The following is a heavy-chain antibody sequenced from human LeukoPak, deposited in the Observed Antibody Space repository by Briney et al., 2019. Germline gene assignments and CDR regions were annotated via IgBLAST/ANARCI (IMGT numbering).Heavy chain of an antibody. CDR2: ISYDGSNK. CDR1: GFTFSSYA. J-gene: IGHJ4*02. Sequence: GGSLRLSCAASGFTFSSYAMHWVRQAPGKGLEWVAVISYDGSNKYYADSVKGRFTISRDNSKNTLYLQMNSLRAEDTAVYYCARDAGGFVVVTAFDYWGRGTLVTVSS. V-gene: IGHV3-30-3*01. CDR3: ARDAGGFVVVTAFDY. D-gene: IGHD2-21*02.